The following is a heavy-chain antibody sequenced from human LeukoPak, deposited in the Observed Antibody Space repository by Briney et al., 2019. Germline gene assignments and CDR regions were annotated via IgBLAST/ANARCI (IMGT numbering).Heavy chain of an antibody. CDR2: ISSDGSYT. V-gene: IGHV3-74*01. J-gene: IGHJ4*02. D-gene: IGHD4-23*01. CDR3: AGGFGGF. Sequence: GGSLRLSCAASGFTFSTYWMHWVRQGPGKGLVWVSRISSDGSYTNYADSVKGRFTISRDNAKSTLYLQMNSLRAEDTAVYYCAGGFGGFWGQGTPVTVSS. CDR1: GFTFSTYW.